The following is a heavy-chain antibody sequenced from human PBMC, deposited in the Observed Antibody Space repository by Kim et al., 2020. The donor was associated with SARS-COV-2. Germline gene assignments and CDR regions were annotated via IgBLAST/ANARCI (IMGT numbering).Heavy chain of an antibody. CDR3: ARVSVTHWHMAV. J-gene: IGHJ6*02. D-gene: IGHD1-1*01. CDR1: GGSMNVYY. V-gene: IGHV4-4*07. Sequence: SETLSLTCTVSGGSMNVYYWTWIRQSAGKGLEWIGRIYRTGSTDYSSSLKSRLTMSIDTPNNQFSLELSSVTAADTAVYYCARVSVTHWHMAVWGQGTTV. CDR2: IYRTGST.